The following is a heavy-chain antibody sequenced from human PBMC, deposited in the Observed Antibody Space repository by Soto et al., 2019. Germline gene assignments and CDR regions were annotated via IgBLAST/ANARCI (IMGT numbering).Heavy chain of an antibody. Sequence: PGGSLRLSCAASGFNFSDAWMNWVRQAPGKGLEWVGRIKSKADGATAYYAVFVKGRFTISRDDSKHTLYLQMNSLSAEDTAVYYCAKRVAYSSSSAYFDYWAQGTLVTVSS. V-gene: IGHV3-15*01. CDR2: IKSKADGATA. J-gene: IGHJ4*02. D-gene: IGHD6-6*01. CDR3: AKRVAYSSSSAYFDY. CDR1: GFNFSDAW.